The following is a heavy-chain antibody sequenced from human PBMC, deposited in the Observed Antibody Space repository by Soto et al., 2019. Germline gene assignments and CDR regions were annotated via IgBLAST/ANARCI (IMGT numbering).Heavy chain of an antibody. CDR2: IIPIFGTA. CDR3: ARSRRDGYNYADY. J-gene: IGHJ4*02. V-gene: IGHV1-69*13. Sequence: ASVKVSCKASGGTFSSYAISWVRQAPGQGLEWMGGIIPIFGTANYAQKFQGRVTITADESTSTAYMELSSLRSEDTAVYYCARSRRDGYNYADYWGQGTLVTVSS. D-gene: IGHD5-12*01. CDR1: GGTFSSYA.